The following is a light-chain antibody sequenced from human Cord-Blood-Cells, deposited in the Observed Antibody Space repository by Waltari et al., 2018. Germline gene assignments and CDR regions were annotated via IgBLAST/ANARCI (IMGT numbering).Light chain of an antibody. CDR1: SSDVGGYND. Sequence: QSALTQPASVSGSPGQSITISCTGTSSDVGGYNDVSSYQQHPGKAPKLMIYDVSKRPSGVSNRFSGSKSGNTASLTISGLQAEDEADYYCSSYTSSSTYVFGTGTKVTVL. J-gene: IGLJ1*01. V-gene: IGLV2-14*01. CDR2: DVS. CDR3: SSYTSSSTYV.